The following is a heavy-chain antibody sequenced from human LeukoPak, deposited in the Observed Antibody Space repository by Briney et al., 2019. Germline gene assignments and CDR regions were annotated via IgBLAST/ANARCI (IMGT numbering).Heavy chain of an antibody. V-gene: IGHV3-74*01. Sequence: GGSLRLSCAASGNYWMHWVRQAPGKGLVWVSHINSDGSWTSYADSVKGRFTISKDNAKNTLYLQMNSLRAEDTAVYYCARAMGFDDILTGYSPSYYYYYYGMDVWGQGTTVTVSS. D-gene: IGHD3-9*01. CDR1: GNYW. CDR2: INSDGSWT. CDR3: ARAMGFDDILTGYSPSYYYYYYGMDV. J-gene: IGHJ6*02.